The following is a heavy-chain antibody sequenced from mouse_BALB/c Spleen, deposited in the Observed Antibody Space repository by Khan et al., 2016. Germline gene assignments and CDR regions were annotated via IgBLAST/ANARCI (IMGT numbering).Heavy chain of an antibody. CDR3: ALDGSWFAY. D-gene: IGHD2-3*01. V-gene: IGHV14-1*02. J-gene: IGHJ3*01. CDR1: GFNIKDYY. CDR2: IDPENGNT. Sequence: VRLQQSGAELVRPGALVTLSCKASGFNIKDYYMHWVKQRPEQGLEWIGWIDPENGNTIYDPKFQGKASITADTSSNPAYLQLSSLTSEDTAVYYCALDGSWFAYWGQGTLVTVSA.